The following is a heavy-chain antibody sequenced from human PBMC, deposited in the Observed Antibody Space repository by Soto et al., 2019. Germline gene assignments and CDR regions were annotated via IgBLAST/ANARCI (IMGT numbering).Heavy chain of an antibody. J-gene: IGHJ6*02. CDR1: GFTFSSYG. CDR2: ISYDGSNK. CDR3: AKDRGEYYDYVWGSYRYKPYPRYYGMDG. D-gene: IGHD3-16*02. Sequence: GGSLRLSCAASGFTFSSYGMHWVRQAPGKGLEWVAVISYDGSNKYYADSVKGRFTISRDNSKNTLYLQMNSLRAEDTAVYYCAKDRGEYYDYVWGSYRYKPYPRYYGMDGWGQGTTVTVSS. V-gene: IGHV3-30*18.